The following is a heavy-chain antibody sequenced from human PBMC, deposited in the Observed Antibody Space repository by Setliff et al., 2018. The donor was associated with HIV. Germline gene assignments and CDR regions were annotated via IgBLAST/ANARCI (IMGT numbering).Heavy chain of an antibody. CDR3: ARPGSSSSYYAMDV. J-gene: IGHJ6*02. CDR1: GGSISSHY. V-gene: IGHV4-59*11. D-gene: IGHD3-10*01. Sequence: SETLSLTCSFSGGSISSHYWSWIRQTPGKGLEWIGTIYNAGRISYSPSLRSRVTFSADPSQNQFSLILRSVTAADTAVYYCARPGSSSSYYAMDVWGQGTTVTVSS. CDR2: IYNAGRI.